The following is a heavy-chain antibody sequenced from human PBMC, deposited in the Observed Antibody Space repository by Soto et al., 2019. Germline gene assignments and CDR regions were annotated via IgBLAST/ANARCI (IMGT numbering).Heavy chain of an antibody. CDR1: GYSFTSYW. Sequence: PGESLKISCKGSGYSFTSYWISWVRQMPGKGLEWMGRIDPSDSYTNYSPSFQGHVTISADKSISTAYLQWSSLKAPDTAMCYCGRRPFSSSGYYSNFDYWGKGTLATAS. J-gene: IGHJ4*02. CDR2: IDPSDSYT. V-gene: IGHV5-10-1*01. D-gene: IGHD3-22*01. CDR3: GRRPFSSSGYYSNFDY.